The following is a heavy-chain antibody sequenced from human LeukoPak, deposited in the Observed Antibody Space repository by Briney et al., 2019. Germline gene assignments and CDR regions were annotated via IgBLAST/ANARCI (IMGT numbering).Heavy chain of an antibody. CDR2: ISSSSSYI. Sequence: GGSLRLSCAASGFTFSSYSMNWVRQAPGKGLEWVSSISSSSSYIYYADSVKGRFTISRDNAKNSLYLQMNSLRAEDTAVYYCARDRRSTRVWFGELSHPGYDAFDIWGQGTMVTVSS. CDR3: ARDRRSTRVWFGELSHPGYDAFDI. V-gene: IGHV3-21*01. CDR1: GFTFSSYS. J-gene: IGHJ3*02. D-gene: IGHD3-10*01.